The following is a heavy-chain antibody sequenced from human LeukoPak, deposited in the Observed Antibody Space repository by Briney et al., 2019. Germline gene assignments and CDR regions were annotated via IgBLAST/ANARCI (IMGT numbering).Heavy chain of an antibody. V-gene: IGHV3-23*01. D-gene: IGHD6-13*01. Sequence: PGGSLRLSCAASGFFFSTHGLSWVRQAPGKGLEWVSAISGRDGATYYADSVKGRFTISRDNSKNPLYLQMNSLRAEDTAVYYCAKLSAPGPTRHFDSWGQGTLVTVSS. CDR2: ISGRDGAT. CDR1: GFFFSTHG. CDR3: AKLSAPGPTRHFDS. J-gene: IGHJ4*02.